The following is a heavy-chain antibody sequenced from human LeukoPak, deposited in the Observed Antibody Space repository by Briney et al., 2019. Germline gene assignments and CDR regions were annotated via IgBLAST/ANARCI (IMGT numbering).Heavy chain of an antibody. D-gene: IGHD3-10*01. J-gene: IGHJ4*02. V-gene: IGHV4-4*02. CDR2: IYHSGST. Sequence: SETLSHTCAVSGGSISSSNWWSWVRQPPGKGLEWIGEIYHSGSTNYNPSLKSRVTISVDKSKNQFSLKLSSVTAADTAVYYCARRAGRFGELLMFFYFDYWGQGTLVTVSS. CDR3: ARRAGRFGELLMFFYFDY. CDR1: GGSISSSNW.